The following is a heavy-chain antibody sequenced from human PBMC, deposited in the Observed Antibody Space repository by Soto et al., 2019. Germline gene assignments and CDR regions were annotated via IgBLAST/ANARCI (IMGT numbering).Heavy chain of an antibody. CDR2: LSSDGISE. CDR1: GFTITYYG. J-gene: IGHJ4*02. D-gene: IGHD5-18*01. CDR3: ARNFAHQGQYNFDY. Sequence: QVQLVESGGGVVQPGGSLRLSCAASGFTITYYGMHWVRQAPGKGLEWVAALSSDGISEYYADSVKGRFSVSRDNIKNSMFLQISSLKGEDTAVYFCARNFAHQGQYNFDYWGQGTLVTVSS. V-gene: IGHV3-33*01.